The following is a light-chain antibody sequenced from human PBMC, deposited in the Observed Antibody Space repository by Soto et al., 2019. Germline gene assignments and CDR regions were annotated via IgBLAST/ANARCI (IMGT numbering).Light chain of an antibody. Sequence: QSVLTQPPSVSGAPGQRVTISCTGSSSNIGAYYDVHWYQQLPGTAPKLLIYGNNNRPSGVPDRFSGSKSGTSASLAITGLQAEDEADYYCQSYDSSLSAHVFGTGTKLTV. V-gene: IGLV1-40*01. CDR3: QSYDSSLSAHV. CDR2: GNN. CDR1: SSNIGAYYD. J-gene: IGLJ1*01.